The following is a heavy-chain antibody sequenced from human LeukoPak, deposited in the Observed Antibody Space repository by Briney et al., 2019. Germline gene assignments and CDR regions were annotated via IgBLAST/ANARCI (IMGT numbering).Heavy chain of an antibody. CDR2: ISYDGSKI. Sequence: GRSLRLSCAASGFTFRSYGMHWVRQAPGKGLEWVAVISYDGSKIFYADSVKGRFTISRDNTKNTLYLQMNSLRAEDTAVYYCARDGDPIVGSTYFDYWGQGTLVTASS. CDR3: ARDGDPIVGSTYFDY. V-gene: IGHV3-30*03. J-gene: IGHJ4*01. D-gene: IGHD5/OR15-5a*01. CDR1: GFTFRSYG.